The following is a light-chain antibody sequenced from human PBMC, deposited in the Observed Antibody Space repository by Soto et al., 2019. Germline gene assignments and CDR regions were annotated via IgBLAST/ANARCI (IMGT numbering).Light chain of an antibody. CDR3: CSYAGSYTFEV. CDR2: DVG. CDR1: SSDVGGYNY. Sequence: QSVLTQPRSVSGSPGQSVTISCTGTSSDVGGYNYVSWYQQHPGKAPKLMIYDVGKRPSGVPDRFSGSKSGNTASLTISGLQAEDEADYYCCSYAGSYTFEVFGTGTKLTVL. V-gene: IGLV2-11*01. J-gene: IGLJ1*01.